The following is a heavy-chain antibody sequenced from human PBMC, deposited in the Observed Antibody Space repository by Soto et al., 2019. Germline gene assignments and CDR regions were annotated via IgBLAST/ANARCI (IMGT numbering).Heavy chain of an antibody. V-gene: IGHV3-23*01. CDR2: ISGSGGST. J-gene: IGHJ6*02. CDR1: GFTFSDYY. D-gene: IGHD6-13*01. CDR3: AKDQSGYSSSWYRNYYYGMDV. Sequence: GGSLRLSCAASGFTFSDYYMSWIRQAPGKGLEWVSAISGSGGSTYYADSVKGRFTISRDNSKNTLYLQMNSLRAEDTAVYYCAKDQSGYSSSWYRNYYYGMDVWGQGTTVTVSS.